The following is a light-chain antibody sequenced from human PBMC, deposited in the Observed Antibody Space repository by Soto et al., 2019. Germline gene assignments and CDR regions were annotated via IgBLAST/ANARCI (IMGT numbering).Light chain of an antibody. J-gene: IGKJ1*01. CDR3: QHRGA. CDR1: QSITAY. Sequence: DIQMTQSPSSLSASVGERVTITCRASQSITAYLNWYQHKPGKAPILLIYDASILYSGVPSRFSGRRSGPDFTLIISSLQPEDFATYYCQHRGAFGQGTKVEIK. V-gene: IGKV1-39*01. CDR2: DAS.